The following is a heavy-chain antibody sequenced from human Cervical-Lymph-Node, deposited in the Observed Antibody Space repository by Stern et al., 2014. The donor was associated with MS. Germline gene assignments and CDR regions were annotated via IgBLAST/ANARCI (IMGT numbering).Heavy chain of an antibody. Sequence: QVQLVQSGGGVVQPGRSLRLSCAASGFTFSNYGMHWVRQAPGKGLEWLAVIWYDGNKKYYADSVKGRFTISRDNYKNTLFLQMSSLTAEDTALYYCARGNWNYEGMGYWGQGTLVTVSS. V-gene: IGHV3-33*01. D-gene: IGHD1-7*01. J-gene: IGHJ4*02. CDR3: ARGNWNYEGMGY. CDR2: IWYDGNKK. CDR1: GFTFSNYG.